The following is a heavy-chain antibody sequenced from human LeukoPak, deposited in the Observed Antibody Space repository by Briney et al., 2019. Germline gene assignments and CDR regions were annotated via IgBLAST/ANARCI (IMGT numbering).Heavy chain of an antibody. CDR1: GGSFSGYY. D-gene: IGHD2-2*02. J-gene: IGHJ6*02. Sequence: SETLSLTCAVYGGSFSGYYWSWIRQPPGKGLEWIGEINHSGSTNYNPSLKSRVTISVDTSKSQFSLKLSSVTAADTAVYYCARGRIVVVPAAILVSYYYYYGMDVWGQGTTVTVSS. CDR2: INHSGST. CDR3: ARGRIVVVPAAILVSYYYYYGMDV. V-gene: IGHV4-34*01.